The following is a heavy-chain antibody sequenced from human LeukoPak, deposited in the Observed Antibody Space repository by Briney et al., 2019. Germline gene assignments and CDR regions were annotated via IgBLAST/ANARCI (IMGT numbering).Heavy chain of an antibody. Sequence: SGTLSLTCAVSGGSISSGGYSWSWIRQPPGKGLEWFGYIYHSGSTYYNPSLKSRVTISVDRSKNQFSLKLSSVTAADTAVYYCARNRLGYCSGGSCYDWFDPWGQGTLVTVSS. V-gene: IGHV4-30-2*01. D-gene: IGHD2-15*01. CDR1: GGSISSGGYS. J-gene: IGHJ5*02. CDR3: ARNRLGYCSGGSCYDWFDP. CDR2: IYHSGST.